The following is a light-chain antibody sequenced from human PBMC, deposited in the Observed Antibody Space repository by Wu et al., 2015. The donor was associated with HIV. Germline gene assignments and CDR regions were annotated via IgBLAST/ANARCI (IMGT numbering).Light chain of an antibody. CDR2: ETS. V-gene: IGKV3-20*01. CDR3: HQYSTSTLT. CDR1: QNLGSSD. J-gene: IGKJ1*01. Sequence: EIEMTQSPATLSVSPGERATLSCRASQNLGSSDLAWYQQKPGQAPSLLIYETSSRASGISDRFRGSGSGRDFTLTISRLEPEDFAVYYCHQYSTSTLTFGQGTKVEI.